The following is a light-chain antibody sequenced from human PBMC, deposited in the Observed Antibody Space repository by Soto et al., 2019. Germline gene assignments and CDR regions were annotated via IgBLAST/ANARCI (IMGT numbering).Light chain of an antibody. Sequence: DVVMTQSPLSLPVTLGQPASISCRSNQSPVHSDGIAYFSWFQQRPGRSPRRLIYKVSNRDSGVPARFSGSGSGTDFALKISRVEAEDVGVYYCMQGTHWPITFGQGTRLENK. J-gene: IGKJ5*01. CDR1: QSPVHSDGIAY. CDR2: KVS. V-gene: IGKV2-30*02. CDR3: MQGTHWPIT.